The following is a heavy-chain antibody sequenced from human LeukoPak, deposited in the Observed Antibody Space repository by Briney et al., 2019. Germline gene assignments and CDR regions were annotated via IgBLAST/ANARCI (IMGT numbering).Heavy chain of an antibody. V-gene: IGHV1-46*01. CDR3: ARGLGSSSWSVWFDP. CDR2: INPSGGST. D-gene: IGHD6-13*01. J-gene: IGHJ5*02. CDR1: GYTFTSYY. Sequence: ASVRVSCKASGYTFTSYYMHWVRQAPGQGLEWMGIINPSGGSTSYAQKFQGRVTMTRDMSTSTVYMELSSLRSEDTAVYYCARGLGSSSWSVWFDPWGQGTLVTVSS.